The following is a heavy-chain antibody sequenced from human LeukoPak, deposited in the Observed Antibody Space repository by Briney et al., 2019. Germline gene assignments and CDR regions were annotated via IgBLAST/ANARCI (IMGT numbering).Heavy chain of an antibody. CDR2: IYHSGST. CDR1: GGSISSGGYS. D-gene: IGHD3-22*01. CDR3: ARVKGYYYESSGPVGAFDI. V-gene: IGHV4-30-2*01. Sequence: SQTLSLTCAVSGGSISSGGYSWSWIRQPPGKGLEWIGYIYHSGSTYYNPSLKSRVTISVDRSKNQFSLKLSSVTAADTAVYYCARVKGYYYESSGPVGAFDIWGQGTMVTVSS. J-gene: IGHJ3*02.